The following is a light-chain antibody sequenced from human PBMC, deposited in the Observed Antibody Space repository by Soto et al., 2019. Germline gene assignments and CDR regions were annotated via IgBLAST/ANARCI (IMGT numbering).Light chain of an antibody. CDR2: LKSDGSH. Sequence: QPVLTQSPSASASLGASVKLTCTLSSRHSNYAIAWHQQQPEKGPRYLMKLKSDGSHTKGDGIPDRFSGSSSGAERYLTISSLQSEDEADYYCQTWDTGIRVFGGGTKLTVL. CDR1: SRHSNYA. CDR3: QTWDTGIRV. V-gene: IGLV4-69*01. J-gene: IGLJ3*02.